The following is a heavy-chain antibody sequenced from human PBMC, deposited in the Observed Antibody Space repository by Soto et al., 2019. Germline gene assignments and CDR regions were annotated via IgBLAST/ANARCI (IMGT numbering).Heavy chain of an antibody. CDR3: ARGNGIAAASVLAT. V-gene: IGHV1-2*02. Sequence: ASVKVACKASAYTFTCYYIHWVRQAPGQGLEWMGWINPNTVGTHYAQNPQGSFTLYRDTSISTAYMELTSLRSDDTAMYYCARGNGIAAASVLATWGQGTLVTVSS. D-gene: IGHD6-13*01. CDR2: INPNTVGT. CDR1: AYTFTCYY. J-gene: IGHJ5*02.